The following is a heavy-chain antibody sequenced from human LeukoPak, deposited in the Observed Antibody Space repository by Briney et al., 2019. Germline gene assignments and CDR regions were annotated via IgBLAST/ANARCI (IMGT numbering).Heavy chain of an antibody. J-gene: IGHJ4*02. CDR2: INERGSTRS. V-gene: IGHV4-34*01. D-gene: IGHD3-3*01. CDR1: CRSFSGYY. Sequence: PSETLSLTCAVYCRSFSGYYWSWLRQPPGKGLEWLGEINERGSTRSSYKPSLNCRVAISVDTSKNHSSLKLSSVTAADTAVYDCARGRDVLRFLEWYRVYFDYWGQGTQVAVSS. CDR3: ARGRDVLRFLEWYRVYFDY.